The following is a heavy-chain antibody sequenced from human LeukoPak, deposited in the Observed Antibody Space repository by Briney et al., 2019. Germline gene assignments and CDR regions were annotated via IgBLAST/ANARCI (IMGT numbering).Heavy chain of an antibody. CDR1: GASINTYY. CDR3: ATSKLGTTWVLDY. CDR2: IYYSDNT. J-gene: IGHJ4*02. V-gene: IGHV4-59*01. D-gene: IGHD2/OR15-2a*01. Sequence: SETLSLTCTVSGASINTYYWNWFRQPPGKGLEWIGYIYYSDNTNYNPSLKSRVTISLDASTNQFSLKLSSVTAADSAIYFCATSKLGTTWVLDYWGQGTLVTVSS.